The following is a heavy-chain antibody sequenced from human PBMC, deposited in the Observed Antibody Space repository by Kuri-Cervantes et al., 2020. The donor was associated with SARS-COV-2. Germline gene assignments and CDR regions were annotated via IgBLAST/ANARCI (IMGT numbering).Heavy chain of an antibody. CDR3: AREPPGWLRNSGENWYFDL. CDR2: MYHSGST. CDR1: GYSSSSGYY. J-gene: IGHJ2*01. V-gene: IGHV4-38-2*02. Sequence: GSLRVSCAVSGYSSSSGYYWGWIRQSPGKGLEWIGSMYHSGSTNYNPSLKSRVTISVDTSKNQFSLKLSSVTAADTAVYYCAREPPGWLRNSGENWYFDLWGRGTLVTVSS. D-gene: IGHD5-12*01.